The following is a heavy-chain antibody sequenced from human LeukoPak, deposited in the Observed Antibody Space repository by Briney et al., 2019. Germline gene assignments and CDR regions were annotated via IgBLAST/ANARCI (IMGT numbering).Heavy chain of an antibody. CDR3: AKDSYSSSWYDWFDP. CDR1: GFTSSSYA. D-gene: IGHD6-13*01. V-gene: IGHV3-23*01. J-gene: IGHJ5*02. CDR2: NSGSGGST. Sequence: GGSLRLSCAASGFTSSSYAMSWVRQAPGKGLEWVSANSGSGGSTYYADSVKGRFTISRDNSKNTLYLQMNSLRAEDTAVYYCAKDSYSSSWYDWFDPWGQGTLVTVSS.